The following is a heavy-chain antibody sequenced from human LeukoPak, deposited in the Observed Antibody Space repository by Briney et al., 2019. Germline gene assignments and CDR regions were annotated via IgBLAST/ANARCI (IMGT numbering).Heavy chain of an antibody. CDR1: GGSFSGYY. Sequence: PSETLSLTCAVYGGSFSGYYWSWIRQPPGKGLEWIGEINHSGSTNYNPSLKSRVTISVDTSQNQFSLKLSSVTAADTAVYYCARYSSSSSFDCWGQGTLVTVSS. V-gene: IGHV4-34*01. J-gene: IGHJ4*02. D-gene: IGHD6-6*01. CDR3: ARYSSSSSFDC. CDR2: INHSGST.